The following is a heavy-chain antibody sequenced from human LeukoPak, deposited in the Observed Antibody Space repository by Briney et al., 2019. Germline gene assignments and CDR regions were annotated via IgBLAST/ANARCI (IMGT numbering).Heavy chain of an antibody. V-gene: IGHV3-15*01. CDR2: IKSKTDGGTT. CDR3: TTGRGQYYDSSGYYPSFDY. J-gene: IGHJ4*02. CDR1: GFTFSNAW. D-gene: IGHD3-22*01. Sequence: GGSLRLSCAASGFTFSNAWMSWVRQAPGKGLEWVGRIKSKTDGGTTDYAAPVKGRFTISRDDSKNTPYLQMNSLKTEDTAVYYCTTGRGQYYDSSGYYPSFDYWGQGTLVTVSS.